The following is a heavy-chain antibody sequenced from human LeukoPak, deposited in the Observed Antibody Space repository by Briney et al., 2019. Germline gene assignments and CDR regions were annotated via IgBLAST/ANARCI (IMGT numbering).Heavy chain of an antibody. V-gene: IGHV4-59*01. CDR2: IYYSGGT. CDR1: GGSISSYY. Sequence: SETLSLTCTVSGGSISSYYWSWIRQPPGKGLEWIGYIYYSGGTKYNTSLKSRVTISADTSKNQFSLKLTSVTAADTAIYYCARGHDYFSHFDSWGQGTLVTISS. J-gene: IGHJ4*02. CDR3: ARGHDYFSHFDS. D-gene: IGHD2-21*02.